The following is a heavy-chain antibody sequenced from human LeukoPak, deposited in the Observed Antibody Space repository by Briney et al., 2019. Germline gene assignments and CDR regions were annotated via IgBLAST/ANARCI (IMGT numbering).Heavy chain of an antibody. Sequence: GESLKIPCKGSGYSFSSYWIGWVRQMPGKGLEWMGIIYPGDSGTRYRPSLQSQVTISADTPPSTAYPQWSGLQPSDTAMYYCARLWCGYYTGLGWFDPWGQGTLVSVSS. CDR3: ARLWCGYYTGLGWFDP. CDR2: IYPGDSGT. V-gene: IGHV5-51*01. D-gene: IGHD3-3*01. CDR1: GYSFSSYW. J-gene: IGHJ5*02.